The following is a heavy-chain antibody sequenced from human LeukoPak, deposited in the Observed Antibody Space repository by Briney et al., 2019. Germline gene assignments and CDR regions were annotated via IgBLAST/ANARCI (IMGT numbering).Heavy chain of an antibody. Sequence: GGSLRLSCAASGFTFTNYAMSWVRQAPGKGLEWVSAIVGSGVSTYYADSVKGRFTISRDNSKNTLYLQMNSLRAEDTAVYYCAKDWYCSSTSCFRGYFDYWGQGTLVTVSS. V-gene: IGHV3-23*01. CDR2: IVGSGVST. J-gene: IGHJ4*02. CDR1: GFTFTNYA. D-gene: IGHD2-2*01. CDR3: AKDWYCSSTSCFRGYFDY.